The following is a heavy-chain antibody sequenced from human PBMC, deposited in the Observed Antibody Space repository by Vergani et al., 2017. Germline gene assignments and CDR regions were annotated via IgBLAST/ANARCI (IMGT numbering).Heavy chain of an antibody. CDR2: IHPAYSYT. D-gene: IGHD3-22*01. V-gene: IGHV5-51*01. CDR1: GYSFTNYW. CDR3: ARLYGRDSSGSKYFDY. J-gene: IGHJ4*02. Sequence: VQLVQSGAEVKKPGESLKISCQISGYSFTNYWIGWVRQMPGKGLEWMGIIHPAYSYTRYSPSFQVQVTISVDKSISTAYLQRSSLRASDSAMYYCARLYGRDSSGSKYFDYWGQGTLVTVSS.